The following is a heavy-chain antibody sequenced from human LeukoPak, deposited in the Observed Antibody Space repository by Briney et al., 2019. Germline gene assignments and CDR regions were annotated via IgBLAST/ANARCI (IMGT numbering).Heavy chain of an antibody. CDR3: AKGKGPFPGSYFDY. Sequence: GGSLRLSCAASGFTVSSNYMTWVRQAPGKGLEWVSIIYSGGRTYYADSVKGRFTISRDNSKNTLYLQMNSLRAEDTAVYYCAKGKGPFPGSYFDYWGQGTLVTVSS. V-gene: IGHV3-66*01. CDR1: GFTVSSNY. D-gene: IGHD2-21*01. J-gene: IGHJ4*02. CDR2: IYSGGRT.